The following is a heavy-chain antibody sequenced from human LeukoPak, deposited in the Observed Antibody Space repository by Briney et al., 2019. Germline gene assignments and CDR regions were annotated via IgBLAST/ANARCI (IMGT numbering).Heavy chain of an antibody. D-gene: IGHD6-19*01. CDR1: DDSISRDF. Sequence: SETLSLTCTASDDSISRDFWTWIRQPPWRGLECIGYIRYSGRTEYNPSLKSRVTISIQTSKNQFSLKLTSVTAADTAIYYCARLPDVSGWPFDYWGQGILVTVSS. J-gene: IGHJ4*02. CDR3: ARLPDVSGWPFDY. CDR2: IRYSGRT. V-gene: IGHV4-59*01.